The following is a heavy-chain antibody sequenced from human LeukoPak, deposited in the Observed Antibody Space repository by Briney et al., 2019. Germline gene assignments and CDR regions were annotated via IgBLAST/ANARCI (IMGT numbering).Heavy chain of an antibody. CDR1: GGSFSGYY. CDR2: INHSGST. Sequence: SETLSLTCAVYGGSFSGYYWSWIRQPPGKGLEWIGEINHSGSTNYNPSLKSRVTISVDTSKNQFSLKLSSVTAADTAVYYCARGGYIYGFDYWGQGTPVTVSS. CDR3: ARGGYIYGFDY. J-gene: IGHJ4*02. D-gene: IGHD5-18*01. V-gene: IGHV4-34*01.